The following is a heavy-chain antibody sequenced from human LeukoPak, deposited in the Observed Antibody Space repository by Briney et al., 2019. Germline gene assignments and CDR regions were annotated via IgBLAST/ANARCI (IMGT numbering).Heavy chain of an antibody. Sequence: SETLSLTCTVSGGSISSSSYYWGWIRQPPGKGLEWIGSIYYSGSTYYNPSLKSRVTISVDTSKNQFSLKLSSVTAADTAVYYCARHMMEGEHFWSGYNHAFDIWGQGTIVTVSS. CDR2: IYYSGST. V-gene: IGHV4-39*01. D-gene: IGHD3-3*01. CDR1: GGSISSSSYY. CDR3: ARHMMEGEHFWSGYNHAFDI. J-gene: IGHJ3*02.